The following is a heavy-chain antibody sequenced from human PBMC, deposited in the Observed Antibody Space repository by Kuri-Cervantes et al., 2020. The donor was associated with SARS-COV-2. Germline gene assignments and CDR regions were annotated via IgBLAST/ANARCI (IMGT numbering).Heavy chain of an antibody. Sequence: GGSLRLSCVASGFTFANYWMIWVRQAPGKGLECVASINGYGSETHYMDSVKGRFTISRDNARNSVFLQMNSLRAEDTAVYYCVRDGDHWNFDYWGQGTLVTVSS. CDR1: GFTFANYW. CDR3: VRDGDHWNFDY. CDR2: INGYGSET. V-gene: IGHV3-7*01. J-gene: IGHJ4*02. D-gene: IGHD1-1*01.